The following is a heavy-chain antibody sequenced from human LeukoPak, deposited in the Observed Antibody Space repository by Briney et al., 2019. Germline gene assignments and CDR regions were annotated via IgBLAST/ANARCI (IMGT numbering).Heavy chain of an antibody. V-gene: IGHV3-30*18. CDR2: ISYDGSNK. J-gene: IGHJ4*02. D-gene: IGHD3-10*01. Sequence: GGSLRLSCAASGFTFSSYGMHWVRQAPGKGLEWVAVISYDGSNKYYADSVKGRFTISRDNSKNTLYLQMNSLRAEDTAVYYCAKAAYYSNMGYWGQGTLVTVSS. CDR3: AKAAYYSNMGY. CDR1: GFTFSSYG.